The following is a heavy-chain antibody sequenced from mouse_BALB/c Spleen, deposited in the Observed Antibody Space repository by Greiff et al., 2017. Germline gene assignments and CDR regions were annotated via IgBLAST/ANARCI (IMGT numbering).Heavy chain of an antibody. CDR1: GFSLTSYG. CDR2: IWAGGST. V-gene: IGHV2-9*02. CDR3: AREGNYRYFDV. J-gene: IGHJ1*01. D-gene: IGHD2-1*01. Sequence: VKLMESGPGLVAPSQSLSITCTVSGFSLTSYGVHWVRQPPGKGLEWLGVIWAGGSTNYNSALMSRLSISKDNSKSQVFLKMKSLQTDDTAMYYCAREGNYRYFDVWGAGTTVTVSS.